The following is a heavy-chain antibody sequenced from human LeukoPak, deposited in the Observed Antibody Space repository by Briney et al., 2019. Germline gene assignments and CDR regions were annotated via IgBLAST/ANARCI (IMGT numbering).Heavy chain of an antibody. D-gene: IGHD4-11*01. CDR1: GGTFSSYA. CDR2: IIPIFGTA. Sequence: SVKVSCKASGGTFSSYAISWVRQAPGQGLEWMGGIIPIFGTANYAQKFQGRVTITADESTSTAYMELSSLRSEDTAVYYCAREVRVSVTTYWFDPWGQGTLVTVSS. J-gene: IGHJ5*02. CDR3: AREVRVSVTTYWFDP. V-gene: IGHV1-69*01.